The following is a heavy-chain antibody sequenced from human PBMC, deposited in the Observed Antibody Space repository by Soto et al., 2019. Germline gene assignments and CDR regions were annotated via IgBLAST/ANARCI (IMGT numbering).Heavy chain of an antibody. J-gene: IGHJ4*02. CDR1: GYTFTSYY. Sequence: QVQLVQSGAEVEKPGASVKVSCKASGYTFTSYYFHWVRQAPGQGLEWMGLINPSGAYTSYARKFQGRITWTRDTSTSTVDMQLTSLISEDTAVYYCASRILDFSSSSSLEYWGQGTLVTVSS. V-gene: IGHV1-46*01. CDR2: INPSGAYT. D-gene: IGHD6-6*01. CDR3: ASRILDFSSSSSLEY.